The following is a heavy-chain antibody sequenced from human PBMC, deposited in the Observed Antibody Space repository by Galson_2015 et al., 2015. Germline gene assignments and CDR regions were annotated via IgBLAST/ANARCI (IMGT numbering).Heavy chain of an antibody. CDR2: IRSKAFGATT. J-gene: IGHJ4*02. CDR3: TRDPQISIGRGVMGAAEY. Sequence: SLRLSCAGSGFTFGDYAMNWFRQAPGTGLEWVGFIRSKAFGATTVYAASVRGRFTFSRDDSNSIAYLQMHSLKIEDTAVYYCTRDPQISIGRGVMGAAEYWGQGSLVTVSS. V-gene: IGHV3-49*03. D-gene: IGHD3-10*01. CDR1: GFTFGDYA.